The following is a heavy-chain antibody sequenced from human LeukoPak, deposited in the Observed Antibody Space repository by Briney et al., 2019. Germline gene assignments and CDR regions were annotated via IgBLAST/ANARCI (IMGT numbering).Heavy chain of an antibody. Sequence: GGSLRLSCAASGFTFSSYAMSWVRQAPGKGLEWVSAISGSGGSTYYADSVKGRFTISRDNSKNTLYLQMNSLRAEDTAVYYCARNNWNYGGHDAFDIWGQGTMVTVSS. CDR1: GFTFSSYA. J-gene: IGHJ3*02. CDR2: ISGSGGST. CDR3: ARNNWNYGGHDAFDI. D-gene: IGHD1-7*01. V-gene: IGHV3-23*01.